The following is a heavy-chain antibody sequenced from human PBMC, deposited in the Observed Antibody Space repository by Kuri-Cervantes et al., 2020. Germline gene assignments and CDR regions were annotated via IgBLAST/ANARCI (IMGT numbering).Heavy chain of an antibody. CDR3: ARGKGYCNGGSCYFY. Sequence: ASVKVSCKASGYAFTNYGISWVRQAPGQGFEWVGWISAYDGNTNYAQRFQGRVTMTRDTSITTAYMELSVLESDDTAVYYCARGKGYCNGGSCYFYWGQGTLVTVSS. CDR2: ISAYDGNT. J-gene: IGHJ4*02. V-gene: IGHV1-18*01. CDR1: GYAFTNYG. D-gene: IGHD2-15*01.